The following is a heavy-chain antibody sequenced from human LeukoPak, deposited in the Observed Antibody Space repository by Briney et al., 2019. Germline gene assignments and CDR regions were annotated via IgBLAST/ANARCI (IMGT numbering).Heavy chain of an antibody. Sequence: GSSLRLSCAASGFTFSSYAMHWVRQAPGKGLGWVAVISYDGINKYYADSVKGRFTISRDNSKNTLYLQMNSLRAEDTAVYYCASGGGYCSSTSCYVSDYWGQGTLVTVSS. CDR2: ISYDGINK. CDR1: GFTFSSYA. J-gene: IGHJ4*02. CDR3: ASGGGYCSSTSCYVSDY. D-gene: IGHD2-2*01. V-gene: IGHV3-30-3*01.